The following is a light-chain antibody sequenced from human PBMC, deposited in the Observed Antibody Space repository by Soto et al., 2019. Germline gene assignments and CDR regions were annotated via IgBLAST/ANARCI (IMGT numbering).Light chain of an antibody. CDR1: QNITSY. Sequence: DIQLTQYPSSLSASGVDRVTITCRASQNITSYLAWYQQKAGKAPKLLIYAASTLQSGVPSRFSGSGSGTDFTLTISCLQSEDFATYYCQQYKSYPPTFGQGTKVDIK. CDR2: AAS. CDR3: QQYKSYPPT. J-gene: IGKJ1*01. V-gene: IGKV1-9*01.